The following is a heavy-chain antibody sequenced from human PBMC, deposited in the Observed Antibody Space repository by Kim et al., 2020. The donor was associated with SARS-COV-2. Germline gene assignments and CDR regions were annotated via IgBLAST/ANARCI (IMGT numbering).Heavy chain of an antibody. J-gene: IGHJ6*02. V-gene: IGHV4-34*01. D-gene: IGHD3-9*01. CDR3: ARGRLRDLTGYYYYYYGMDV. Sequence: SETLSLTCAVYGGSFSGYYWSWIRQPPGKGLEWIGEINHSGSTNYNPSLKSRVTISVDTSKNQFSLKLSSVTAADTAVYYCARGRLRDLTGYYYYYYGMDVWGQGTTVTFSS. CDR2: INHSGST. CDR1: GGSFSGYY.